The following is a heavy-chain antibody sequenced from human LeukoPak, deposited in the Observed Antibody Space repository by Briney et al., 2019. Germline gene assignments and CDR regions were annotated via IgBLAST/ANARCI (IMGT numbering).Heavy chain of an antibody. CDR2: IIPIFGTA. CDR1: GGTFSSYA. V-gene: IGHV1-69*05. D-gene: IGHD1-26*01. J-gene: IGHJ3*02. Sequence: SVKVSCKASGGTFSSYAISWVRQAPGQGLEWMGGIIPIFGTANYAQKFQGRVTITTDESTSTAYMELSSLRSEDTAVYYCARRGPIEPHAFDIWGQGTMVAVSS. CDR3: ARRGPIEPHAFDI.